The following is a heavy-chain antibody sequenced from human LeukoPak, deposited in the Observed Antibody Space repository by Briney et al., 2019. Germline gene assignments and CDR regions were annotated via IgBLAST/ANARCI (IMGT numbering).Heavy chain of an antibody. CDR2: INHDGSTT. CDR1: GFTFSSSW. Sequence: PGGSLRLSCAASGFTFSSSWMHWVRQAPGKGLVWVSRINHDGSTTSYVDSVKGRFTISRDNAKNTLYLQMNSLRAEDTAVFYCVRDRFYGMDVWGQGTTVTVSS. V-gene: IGHV3-74*01. CDR3: VRDRFYGMDV. J-gene: IGHJ6*02.